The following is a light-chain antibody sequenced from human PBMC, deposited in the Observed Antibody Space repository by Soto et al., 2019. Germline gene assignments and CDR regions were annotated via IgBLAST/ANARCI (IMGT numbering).Light chain of an antibody. CDR3: QQYNNWPIT. J-gene: IGKJ5*01. Sequence: IVMTLSPVTLSVSPRETATLSCRASRSVSNNVAWYQQKPGQAPRLLILGASTRATGIPARFSGSGSGTKFTLSISSLQSEDFAVYYCQQYNNWPITFGQGTRLEI. V-gene: IGKV3-15*01. CDR1: RSVSNN. CDR2: GAS.